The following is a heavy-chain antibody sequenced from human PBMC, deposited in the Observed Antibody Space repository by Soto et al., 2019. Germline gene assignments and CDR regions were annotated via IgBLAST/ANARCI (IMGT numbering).Heavy chain of an antibody. V-gene: IGHV4-34*01. Sequence: QVQLQQSGAGLLKPSETLSLTCDVYGGSFSGYIWTWIRQTPGKGLQWIGQINHSGSANYNPSLKSRATIPVHTSNRPSSLDLSSVPAPHTAVYYCARGLISALHSSLASYSFDSWRQRPQVTVSS. CDR3: ARGLISALHSSLASYSFDS. J-gene: IGHJ4*02. CDR2: INHSGSA. CDR1: GGSFSGYI. D-gene: IGHD1-26*01.